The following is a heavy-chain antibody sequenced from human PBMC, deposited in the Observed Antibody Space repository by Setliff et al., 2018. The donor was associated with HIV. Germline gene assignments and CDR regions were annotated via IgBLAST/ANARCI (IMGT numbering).Heavy chain of an antibody. D-gene: IGHD3-22*01. Sequence: GGSLRLSCAASGLFFSSYEMNWVRQAPGKGLEWISFIGGHGSIIHYADSVKGRFTISRDNAKNSVYLQMHSLRVEDTAVYYCAKGSYSSGRYDNYLDYWGQGALVTVSS. V-gene: IGHV3-48*03. J-gene: IGHJ4*02. CDR2: IGGHGSII. CDR1: GLFFSSYE. CDR3: AKGSYSSGRYDNYLDY.